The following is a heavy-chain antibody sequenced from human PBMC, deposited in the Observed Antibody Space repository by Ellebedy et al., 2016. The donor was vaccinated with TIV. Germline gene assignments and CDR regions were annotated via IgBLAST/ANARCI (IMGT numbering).Heavy chain of an antibody. Sequence: GGSLRLSCAASGFTFNSYWMSRVRQAPGKGLEWVANINQDGSRIYYVDSVKGRFTFSRDNAKNSVYLRMNTLRVEDTAVYHCVRDGAYGDYSPGYYGMDVWGQGTTVTVSS. CDR3: VRDGAYGDYSPGYYGMDV. V-gene: IGHV3-7*03. D-gene: IGHD3-22*01. J-gene: IGHJ6*02. CDR2: INQDGSRI. CDR1: GFTFNSYW.